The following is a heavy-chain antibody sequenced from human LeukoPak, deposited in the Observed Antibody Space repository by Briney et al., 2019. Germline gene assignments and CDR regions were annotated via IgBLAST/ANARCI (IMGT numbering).Heavy chain of an antibody. J-gene: IGHJ4*02. D-gene: IGHD2-21*02. CDR2: ISGSGGST. Sequence: GGSLRLSCAASGFTLSSYAMSWVRQAPGKGLEWVSAISGSGGSTYYADSVKGRFTISRDNSKNTLYLQMNSLRAEDTAVYYCAKGSHIVVVTAIQNYFDYWGQGTLVTVSS. CDR1: GFTLSSYA. CDR3: AKGSHIVVVTAIQNYFDY. V-gene: IGHV3-23*01.